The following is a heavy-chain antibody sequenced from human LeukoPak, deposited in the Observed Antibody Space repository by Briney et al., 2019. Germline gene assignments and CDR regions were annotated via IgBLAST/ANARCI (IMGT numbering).Heavy chain of an antibody. J-gene: IGHJ4*02. CDR2: FDPEDGET. Sequence: ASVKVSCKVSGYTLTELSMHLVRQAPGKGLEWMGGFDPEDGETIYAQKFQGRVTMTEDTSTDTAYMELSSLRSEDTAVYYCATGMQDLYSGYRGLLDYWGQGTLVTVSS. V-gene: IGHV1-24*01. CDR3: ATGMQDLYSGYRGLLDY. CDR1: GYTLTELS. D-gene: IGHD5-12*01.